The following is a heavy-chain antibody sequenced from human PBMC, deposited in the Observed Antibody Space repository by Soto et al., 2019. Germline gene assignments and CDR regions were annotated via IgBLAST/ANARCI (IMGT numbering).Heavy chain of an antibody. CDR3: AKVWGDYVGLGGYFDY. Sequence: EVQLLESGGGLVQPGGSLRLSCAASGFTFSSYAMSWVRQAPGKGLEWVSAISGSGGSTYYADSVKGRFTISRDNSKNTLYLQMNSLRAEDTAVYHCAKVWGDYVGLGGYFDYWGQGTLVTVSS. CDR1: GFTFSSYA. CDR2: ISGSGGST. J-gene: IGHJ4*02. D-gene: IGHD4-17*01. V-gene: IGHV3-23*01.